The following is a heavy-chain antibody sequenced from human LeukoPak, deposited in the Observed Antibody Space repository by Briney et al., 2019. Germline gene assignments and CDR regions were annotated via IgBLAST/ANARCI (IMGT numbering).Heavy chain of an antibody. J-gene: IGHJ4*02. CDR1: GFTFSTSA. CDR2: IRSNGATT. V-gene: IGHV3-23*01. CDR3: AKGGGVVTRHFDY. Sequence: PGGSLRLSCAASGFTFSTSAMSWVRQAPGKGLEWVSGIRSNGATTEYADSVKGRFTISRDNSKNTLYLQMNSLRAEDTAVYYCAKGGGVVTRHFDYWGRGTLVTVSS. D-gene: IGHD3-10*01.